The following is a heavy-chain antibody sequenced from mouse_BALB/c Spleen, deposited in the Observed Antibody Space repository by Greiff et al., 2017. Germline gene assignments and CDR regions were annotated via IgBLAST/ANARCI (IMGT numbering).Heavy chain of an antibody. Sequence: EVQLQQSGTVLARPGASVKMSCKASGYTFTSYWMHWVKQRPGQGLEWIGAIYPGNSDTSYNQKFKGKAKLTAVTSTSTAYMELSSLTNEDSAVYYCTITTATSYAMDYWGQGTSVTVSS. CDR2: IYPGNSDT. D-gene: IGHD1-2*01. CDR3: TITTATSYAMDY. V-gene: IGHV1-5*01. J-gene: IGHJ4*01. CDR1: GYTFTSYW.